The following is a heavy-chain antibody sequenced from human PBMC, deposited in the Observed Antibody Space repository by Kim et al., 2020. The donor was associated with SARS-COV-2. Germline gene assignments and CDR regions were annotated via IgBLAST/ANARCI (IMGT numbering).Heavy chain of an antibody. D-gene: IGHD3-10*01. CDR1: GYTFTRWS. V-gene: IGHV1-3*01. Sequence: ASVKVSCKASGYTFTRWSIHWVRQAPGQRLEWMGWINAANGHTKYSQNFQDRVTITRDTSASTAYMDLSSLRSEDTAIYYCATTDFYNCLSHFDSWGHGT. J-gene: IGHJ4*01. CDR3: ATTDFYNCLSHFDS. CDR2: INAANGHT.